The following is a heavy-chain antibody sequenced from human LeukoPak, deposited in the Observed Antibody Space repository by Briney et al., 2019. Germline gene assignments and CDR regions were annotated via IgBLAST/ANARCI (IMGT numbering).Heavy chain of an antibody. CDR2: IYPDDSDT. Sequence: GESPQISCKGSGYTFTSYWIGWVRRMPGKGLEWMGIIYPDDSDTRYSPSFQGQVTISADKSISTAYLQWSSLKASDTAMYYCARLGIDCGGDCYSNWFDPWGQGTLVTVSS. V-gene: IGHV5-51*01. J-gene: IGHJ5*02. CDR1: GYTFTSYW. CDR3: ARLGIDCGGDCYSNWFDP. D-gene: IGHD2-21*02.